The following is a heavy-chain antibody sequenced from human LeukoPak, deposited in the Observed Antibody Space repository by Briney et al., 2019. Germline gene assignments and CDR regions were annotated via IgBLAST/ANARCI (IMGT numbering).Heavy chain of an antibody. Sequence: GGSLRLSCSASGFTFSTYTMHWVRQAPGKGLEWVGRIKSKTDGGTTDYAAPVKGRFTISRDDSKNTLYLQMNSLKTEDTAVYYCTTDEYYYGSGSHSYAFDIWGQGTMVTVSS. D-gene: IGHD3-10*01. V-gene: IGHV3-15*01. CDR3: TTDEYYYGSGSHSYAFDI. CDR2: IKSKTDGGTT. CDR1: GFTFSTYT. J-gene: IGHJ3*02.